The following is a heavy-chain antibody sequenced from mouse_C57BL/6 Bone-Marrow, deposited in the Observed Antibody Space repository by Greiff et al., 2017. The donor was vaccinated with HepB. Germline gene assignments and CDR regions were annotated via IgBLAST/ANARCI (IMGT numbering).Heavy chain of an antibody. CDR3: ARDYYGSSFRGSFDY. V-gene: IGHV1-52*01. Sequence: VQLQQPGAELVRPGSSVTLSCKASGYTFTSYWMHWVKQRPIQGLEWIGNIDPSDSETHYNQKFKDKATLTVDKSSSTAYMQLSSLTSEDSAVYYCARDYYGSSFRGSFDYWGQGTTLTVSS. CDR1: GYTFTSYW. CDR2: IDPSDSET. J-gene: IGHJ2*01. D-gene: IGHD1-1*01.